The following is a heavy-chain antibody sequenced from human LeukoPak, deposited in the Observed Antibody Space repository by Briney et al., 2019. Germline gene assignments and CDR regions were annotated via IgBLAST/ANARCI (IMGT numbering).Heavy chain of an antibody. D-gene: IGHD6-13*01. V-gene: IGHV3-23*01. Sequence: PGGSLRLSCAASGFTFSSYAMSWVRQAPGKGLEWVSTISGSGGSTYYADSVKGRFTISRDNSKNTLYLQVNSLRAEDTAVHYCAKGQLATDHWGQGTLVTVSS. CDR2: ISGSGGST. J-gene: IGHJ4*02. CDR1: GFTFSSYA. CDR3: AKGQLATDH.